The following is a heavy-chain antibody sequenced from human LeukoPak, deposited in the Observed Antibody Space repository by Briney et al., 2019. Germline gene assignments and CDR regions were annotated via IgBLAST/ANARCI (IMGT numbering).Heavy chain of an antibody. D-gene: IGHD5-24*01. CDR1: GYTLTELS. CDR2: FDPEDGET. CDR3: ATTRWLQFSDAFDI. Sequence: ASVKVSCKVSGYTLTELSMHWVRQAPGKGLEWMGGFDPEDGETIYAQKFQDRVTMTEDTSTDTAYMGLSSLRSEDTAVYYCATTRWLQFSDAFDIWGQGTMVTVSS. V-gene: IGHV1-24*01. J-gene: IGHJ3*02.